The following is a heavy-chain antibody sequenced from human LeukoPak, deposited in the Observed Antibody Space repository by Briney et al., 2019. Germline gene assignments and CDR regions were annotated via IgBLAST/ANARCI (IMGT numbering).Heavy chain of an antibody. CDR3: ARGMGAAGVPFDY. CDR1: GFTLDDYG. CDR2: INWNGGST. J-gene: IGHJ4*02. V-gene: IGHV3-20*01. Sequence: GGPLRLSCAASGFTLDDYGMSGVRQAPGRGREGVSGINWNGGSTGYADSVKGRFTISRDNAKNSLYLQMNSLRAEDTALYHCARGMGAAGVPFDYWGQGTLVTVSS. D-gene: IGHD6-13*01.